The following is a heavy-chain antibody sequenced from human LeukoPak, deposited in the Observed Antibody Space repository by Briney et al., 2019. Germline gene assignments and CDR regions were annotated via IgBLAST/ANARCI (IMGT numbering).Heavy chain of an antibody. CDR2: FYHGGST. Sequence: SETLSLTCTVSGYSISTGYYWDWIRQPPGKGLEWIGTFYHGGSTYYNPSLKSRVTISVDTSKNQFSLKLSSVTAADTAVYYCARWEGYSCFDYWGQGTLVTVSS. V-gene: IGHV4-38-2*02. CDR1: GYSISTGYY. D-gene: IGHD2-15*01. J-gene: IGHJ4*02. CDR3: ARWEGYSCFDY.